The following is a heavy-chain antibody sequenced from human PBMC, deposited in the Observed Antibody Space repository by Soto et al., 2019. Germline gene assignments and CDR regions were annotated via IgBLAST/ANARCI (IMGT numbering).Heavy chain of an antibody. D-gene: IGHD2-2*01. CDR2: ITGSGGST. V-gene: IGHV3-23*01. J-gene: IGHJ6*03. CDR3: AKDGLVVVPTALYYYYYYMDV. CDR1: GFTFSSYA. Sequence: GGSLRLSCAASGFTFSSYAMSWVLQAPGKGLEWVSAITGSGGSTYYADSVKGRFTISRDNSKNTLYLQMNSLRAEDTAIYYCAKDGLVVVPTALYYYYYYMDVWGKGTTVTVSS.